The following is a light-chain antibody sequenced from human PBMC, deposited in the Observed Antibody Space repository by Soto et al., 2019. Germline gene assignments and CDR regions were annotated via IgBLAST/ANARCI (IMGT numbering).Light chain of an antibody. CDR3: QTWGTGIHVV. J-gene: IGLJ2*01. V-gene: IGLV4-69*01. CDR1: SGHSSYA. Sequence: QLVLTQSPSASASLGASVKLTCTLTSGHSSYAIAWHQQQPEKGPRYLMRLNSDGSHNKGDAIPDRFSGSSSGAERYLTISSLQSEHEADYYCQTWGTGIHVVFGGGTKLTVL. CDR2: LNSDGSH.